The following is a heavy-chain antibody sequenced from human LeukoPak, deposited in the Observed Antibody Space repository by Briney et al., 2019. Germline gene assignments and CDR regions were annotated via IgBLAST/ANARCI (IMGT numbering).Heavy chain of an antibody. Sequence: GGSLRLSCAAPGFTFSTYSMTWVRQGPGKGLEWVSSIYPSGDSTFYADSVKGRFTISRDNSKNTLYLQMSSLRTEDTAIYYCAKDVVPDSGWDLDYWGQGTLVTVSS. CDR3: AKDVVPDSGWDLDY. V-gene: IGHV3-23*01. CDR1: GFTFSTYS. D-gene: IGHD6-19*01. J-gene: IGHJ4*02. CDR2: IYPSGDST.